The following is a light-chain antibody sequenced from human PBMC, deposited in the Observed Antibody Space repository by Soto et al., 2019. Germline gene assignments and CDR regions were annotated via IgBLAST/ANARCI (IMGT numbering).Light chain of an antibody. J-gene: IGLJ2*01. V-gene: IGLV2-8*01. CDR3: SSYAGSSVV. Sequence: QSVLTQPPSASGSPGQSVTISCTGTSSDVGGYNYVSWYQQHPGKAPKLMIYEVSKRPSGVPDRFPGSKSGNTASLTVSGLQAEDEADYYCSSYAGSSVVFGGGTKVTVL. CDR1: SSDVGGYNY. CDR2: EVS.